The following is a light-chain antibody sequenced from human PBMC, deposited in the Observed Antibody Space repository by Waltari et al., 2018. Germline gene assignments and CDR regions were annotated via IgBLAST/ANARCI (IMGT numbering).Light chain of an antibody. Sequence: QSVLAQPPSVSGAPGQRVTISCTGSSPNIAAGHHVHWYQEFPGTAPTLLIYGDSNRPSGVPDRFSGSKSGTSASLAITGLQAEDEANYYCQSFDTSLGAIFGGGTKVTVL. J-gene: IGLJ2*01. CDR3: QSFDTSLGAI. V-gene: IGLV1-40*01. CDR2: GDS. CDR1: SPNIAAGHH.